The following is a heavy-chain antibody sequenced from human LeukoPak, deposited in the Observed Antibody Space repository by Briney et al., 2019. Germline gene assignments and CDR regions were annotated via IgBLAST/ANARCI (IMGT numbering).Heavy chain of an antibody. J-gene: IGHJ4*02. D-gene: IGHD2-8*01. V-gene: IGHV4-34*01. Sequence: SETLSLTCAVYGGSFSGYYWSWIRQSPGKGLEWIGEINHSRTTNCNPSLKSRVTISVDTSKNQFSLKLSSVTAADTAVYYCARQEDCTNGVCYDYWGQGTLVTVSS. CDR3: ARQEDCTNGVCYDY. CDR2: INHSRTT. CDR1: GGSFSGYY.